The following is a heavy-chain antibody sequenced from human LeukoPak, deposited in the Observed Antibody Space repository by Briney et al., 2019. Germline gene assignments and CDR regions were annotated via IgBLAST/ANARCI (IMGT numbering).Heavy chain of an antibody. CDR3: AREGDVYWNHDYSWLHP. CDR1: GYTFSSYD. V-gene: IGHV1-8*01. CDR2: MNPKSGNT. Sequence: GASAKVSCKASGYTFSSYDINWVRQATGQGLEWMGWMNPKSGNTGFAQKFQGRVTMTRNTSISTAYMELSTLSFEDTAVYYCAREGDVYWNHDYSWLHPWGQGTRVTVSS. D-gene: IGHD1-1*01. J-gene: IGHJ5*02.